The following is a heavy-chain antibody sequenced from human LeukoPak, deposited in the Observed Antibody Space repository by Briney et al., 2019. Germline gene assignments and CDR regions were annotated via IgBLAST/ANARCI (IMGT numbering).Heavy chain of an antibody. CDR1: GYSISSGYY. Sequence: SETLSLTCTVSGYSISSGYYWGWVRPPPGKGLEWIGEIYHSGSTNYSPSLKSRITISVDKSKNHFSLKLTSVAAADTAIYYCAAAAVAVDYWGQGTLVTVSS. CDR2: IYHSGST. D-gene: IGHD6-19*01. J-gene: IGHJ4*02. CDR3: AAAAVAVDY. V-gene: IGHV4-38-2*02.